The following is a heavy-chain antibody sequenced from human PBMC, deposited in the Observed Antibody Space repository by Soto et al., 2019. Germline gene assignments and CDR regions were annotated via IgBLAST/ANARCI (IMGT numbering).Heavy chain of an antibody. CDR2: IYYSGST. D-gene: IGHD3-22*01. CDR1: GGSISSGGYY. CDR3: ARALSSGYYTGDNWFDP. V-gene: IGHV4-31*03. Sequence: SETLSLTCTVSGGSISSGGYYWSWIRQHPGKGLEWIGYIYYSGSTYYHPSLKSRVTISVDTSKNQFSLKLSSVTAADTAVYYCARALSSGYYTGDNWFDPWGQGTLVTVSS. J-gene: IGHJ5*02.